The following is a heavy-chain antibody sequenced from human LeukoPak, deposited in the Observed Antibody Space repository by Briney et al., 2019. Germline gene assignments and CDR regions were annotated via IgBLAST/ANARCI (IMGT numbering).Heavy chain of an antibody. V-gene: IGHV1-2*02. CDR3: ARSQRPGYSSSWYLGAGFDI. CDR2: INPNTGDA. CDR1: GYTFTGSY. D-gene: IGHD6-13*01. J-gene: IGHJ3*02. Sequence: GSSVKVSCKASGYTFTGSYMFWVRQAPGQGLEGMGLINPNTGDANYARKFQGRVTMTRDTSISTAYMELNRLTSDDTAVFYCARSQRPGYSSSWYLGAGFDIWGQGTMVTVSS.